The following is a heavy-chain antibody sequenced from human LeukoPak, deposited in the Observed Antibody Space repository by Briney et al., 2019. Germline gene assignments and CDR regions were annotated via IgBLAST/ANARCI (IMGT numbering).Heavy chain of an antibody. CDR1: GYSFTSYW. Sequence: GESLKISCKGFGYSFTSYWIAWVRQMPGKGLEWMGIIYPDDSDIRYSPSFQGQVTISADKSISTAYLQWSSLKASDTAMYYCARRYYYCSGTSNYVDYWGQGTLVTVSS. D-gene: IGHD3-10*01. CDR2: IYPDDSDI. V-gene: IGHV5-51*01. J-gene: IGHJ4*02. CDR3: ARRYYYCSGTSNYVDY.